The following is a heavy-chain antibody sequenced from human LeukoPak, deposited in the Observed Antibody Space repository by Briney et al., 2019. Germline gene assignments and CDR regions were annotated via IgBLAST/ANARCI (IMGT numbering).Heavy chain of an antibody. J-gene: IGHJ4*02. Sequence: GGSLRLSCAASGFTFSSYGMHWVRQAPGKGLEWVAFIRHDGSNKYYADSVRGRFTISRDNSKSTLSLQMNSLRAEDTAIYYCATYRQVLLPFESWGQGTLVTVSS. V-gene: IGHV3-30*02. CDR3: ATYRQVLLPFES. CDR2: IRHDGSNK. CDR1: GFTFSSYG. D-gene: IGHD2-8*02.